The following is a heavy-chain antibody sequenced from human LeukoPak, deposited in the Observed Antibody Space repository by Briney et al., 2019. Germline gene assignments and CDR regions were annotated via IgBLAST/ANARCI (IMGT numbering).Heavy chain of an antibody. CDR3: AKDRRQWELLGCFDY. CDR1: GFTFSSYG. CDR2: IRYDGSNK. Sequence: PGGSLRLSCAASGFTFSSYGMHWVRQAPGKGLEGVAFIRYDGSNKYYADAVKGRFTISRDNSKNTLYLQMNSLRAEDTAVYYCAKDRRQWELLGCFDYWGQGTLVTVSS. V-gene: IGHV3-30*02. D-gene: IGHD1-26*01. J-gene: IGHJ4*02.